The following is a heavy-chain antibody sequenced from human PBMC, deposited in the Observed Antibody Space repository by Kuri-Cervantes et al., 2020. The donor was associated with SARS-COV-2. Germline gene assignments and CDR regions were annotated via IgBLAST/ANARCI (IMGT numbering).Heavy chain of an antibody. CDR1: GFTFDDYA. CDR2: ISWNSGSI. J-gene: IGHJ6*02. CDR3: ARTYCTNGVCPKGYYGMDV. D-gene: IGHD2-8*01. V-gene: IGHV3-9*01. Sequence: SLKISCAASGFTFDDYAMHWVRQAPGKGLEWVSGISWNSGSIGYADSVKGRFTISRDNAKNSLYLQMNSLRAEDTAVYYCARTYCTNGVCPKGYYGMDVWGQGTTVTVSS.